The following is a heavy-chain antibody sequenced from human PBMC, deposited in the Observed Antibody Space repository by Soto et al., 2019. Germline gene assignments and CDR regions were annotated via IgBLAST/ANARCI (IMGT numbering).Heavy chain of an antibody. D-gene: IGHD6-19*01. Sequence: ASVQVSCKASGYTFTSYGISWVRQAPGQGLEWMGWISAYNGNTNYAQKLQGRVTMTTDTSTSTAYMELRSLRSDDTAVYYCAKEIAVAGDLDYWGHGTLVTVSS. J-gene: IGHJ4*01. CDR2: ISAYNGNT. CDR3: AKEIAVAGDLDY. V-gene: IGHV1-18*04. CDR1: GYTFTSYG.